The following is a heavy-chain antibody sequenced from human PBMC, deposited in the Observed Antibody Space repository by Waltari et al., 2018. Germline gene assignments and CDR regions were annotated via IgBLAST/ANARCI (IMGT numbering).Heavy chain of an antibody. CDR3: ARHFVGNSPEFDY. J-gene: IGHJ4*02. Sequence: EVQLVQSGAEVKKPGESLRISCKGSGYSLTSFWINWVRQMPGKGLEWMGRVDPSDSDIDYSPSFQGHVTISFDNSITTAYLQWNSLKASDTAMYYCARHFVGNSPEFDYWGQGTLVTVSS. CDR1: GYSLTSFW. V-gene: IGHV5-10-1*03. D-gene: IGHD3-3*02. CDR2: VDPSDSDI.